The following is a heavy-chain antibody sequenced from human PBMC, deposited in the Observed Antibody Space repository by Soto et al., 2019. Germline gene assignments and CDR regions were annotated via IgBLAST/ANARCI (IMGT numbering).Heavy chain of an antibody. CDR2: IKRSGNT. CDR1: GGYFLDDY. J-gene: IGHJ3*02. V-gene: IGHV4-34*01. Sequence: QVQLQQWGAGLLKPSETLSLTCGVSGGYFLDDYWGWIRQSPGKGLEWIREIKRSGNTYYNPCPGSSVTTYIDLSKIQLSLSLTSVTAADTAVYYRARGLTTVYLMRRYYAFEIWSQGTMVTVSS. CDR3: ARGLTTVYLMRRYYAFEI. D-gene: IGHD4-4*01.